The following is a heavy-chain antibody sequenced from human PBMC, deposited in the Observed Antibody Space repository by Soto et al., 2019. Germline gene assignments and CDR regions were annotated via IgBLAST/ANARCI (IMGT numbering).Heavy chain of an antibody. D-gene: IGHD6-19*01. V-gene: IGHV3-30-3*01. J-gene: IGHJ4*02. CDR3: ARDPVAVAGFFGYFDY. Sequence: GGSLRLSCAASGFTFSSYAMHWVRQAPGKGLEWVAVISYDGSNKYYADSVKGRFTISRDNSKNTLYLQMNSLRAEDTAVYYCARDPVAVAGFFGYFDYWGQGTLVTVSS. CDR1: GFTFSSYA. CDR2: ISYDGSNK.